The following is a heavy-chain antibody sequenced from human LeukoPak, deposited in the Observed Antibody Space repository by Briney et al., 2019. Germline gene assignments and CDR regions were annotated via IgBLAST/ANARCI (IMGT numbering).Heavy chain of an antibody. Sequence: SGTLSLTCAVSGGSISSSNWWSWVRQPPGKGLEWIGEIYHSGSTNYNPSLRSRVTISVDKSKNQFSLKLSSVTAADTAVYYCARHLREMVRGVTRFDYWGQGTLVTVSS. CDR2: IYHSGST. CDR3: ARHLREMVRGVTRFDY. CDR1: GGSISSSNW. J-gene: IGHJ4*02. D-gene: IGHD3-10*01. V-gene: IGHV4-4*02.